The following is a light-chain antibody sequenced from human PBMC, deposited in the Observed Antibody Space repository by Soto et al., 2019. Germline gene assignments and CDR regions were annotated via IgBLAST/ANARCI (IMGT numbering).Light chain of an antibody. CDR1: QSVSSSY. V-gene: IGKV3-20*01. J-gene: IGKJ1*01. CDR2: GAS. CDR3: QQYGSSPRT. Sequence: EIVLTQSPGTLSLSPGERATLSCRASQSVSSSYLAWYQQKPGQAPRLLIYGASRRATGIPDRFSGSGSGTGFTSTISIPVPEGFGVYYCQQYGSSPRTFGQGTKVEI.